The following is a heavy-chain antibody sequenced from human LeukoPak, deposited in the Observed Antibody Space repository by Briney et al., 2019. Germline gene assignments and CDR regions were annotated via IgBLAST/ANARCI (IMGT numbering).Heavy chain of an antibody. V-gene: IGHV3-49*04. CDR2: IRSKAYGGTT. CDR1: GFTFSSYG. J-gene: IGHJ6*03. CDR3: TRRLRSGAVAGRGRNYYMDV. D-gene: IGHD6-19*01. Sequence: TGGSLRLSCAASGFTFSSYGMSWVRQAPGKGLEWVGFIRSKAYGGTTEYAASVKGRFTISRDDSKSIAYLQMNSLKTEDTAVYYCTRRLRSGAVAGRGRNYYMDVWGKGTTVTVSS.